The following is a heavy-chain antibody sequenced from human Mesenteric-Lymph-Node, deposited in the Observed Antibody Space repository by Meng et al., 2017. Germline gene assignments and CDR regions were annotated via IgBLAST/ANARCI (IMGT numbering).Heavy chain of an antibody. CDR1: GGSISSYY. V-gene: IGHV4-59*12. CDR3: ATGGYSGF. Sequence: SETLSLTCTVSGGSISSYYWSWIRQPPGKGLEWIGYIYYSGSTNYNPSLKSRVTISVDTSKNQFSLKLSSVTAADTAVYYCATGGYSGFWGQGTLVTVSS. J-gene: IGHJ4*02. CDR2: IYYSGST.